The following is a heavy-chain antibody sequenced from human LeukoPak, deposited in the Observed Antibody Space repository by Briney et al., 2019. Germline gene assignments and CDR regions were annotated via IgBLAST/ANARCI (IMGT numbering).Heavy chain of an antibody. CDR3: VRAAMPYIINGRRFDY. J-gene: IGHJ4*02. CDR1: GFTSSAYD. CDR2: SGTVGDT. V-gene: IGHV3-13*04. D-gene: IGHD2-2*01. Sequence: GGSLRLSCAASGFTSSAYDMHWVRQITGGGLEWVSTSGTVGDTFYSDSVKGRFTISRENAKNSLHLQMNSLRVEDSAIYFCVRAAMPYIINGRRFDYWGQGTLVTVSS.